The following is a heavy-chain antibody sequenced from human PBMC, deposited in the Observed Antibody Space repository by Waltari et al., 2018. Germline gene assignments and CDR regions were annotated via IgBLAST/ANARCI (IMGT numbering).Heavy chain of an antibody. CDR3: ARGRDSTGG. V-gene: IGHV4-59*01. J-gene: IGHJ4*02. D-gene: IGHD2-2*01. CDR1: GGSISSYY. CDR2: IYYSGST. Sequence: QVQLQESGPGLVKPSETLSLTCTVSGGSISSYYWSWIRQPPGKGLEWIGYIYYSGSTNYSPSLKSRGTRSVDTSKNQFSLKLSSVTAADTAVYYWARGRDSTGGWGQGTLVTVSS.